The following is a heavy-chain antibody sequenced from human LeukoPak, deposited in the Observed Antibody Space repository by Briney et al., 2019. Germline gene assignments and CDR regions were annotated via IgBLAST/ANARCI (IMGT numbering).Heavy chain of an antibody. V-gene: IGHV1-69*06. CDR3: ARGPTYSSSWYSPFDY. Sequence: ASVKVSCKASGYTFTSNGISWVRQAPGQGLEWMGGIIPIFGTANYAQKFQGRVTITADKSTSTAYMELSSLRSEDTAVYYCARGPTYSSSWYSPFDYWGQGTLVTVSS. D-gene: IGHD6-13*01. CDR2: IIPIFGTA. J-gene: IGHJ4*02. CDR1: GYTFTSNG.